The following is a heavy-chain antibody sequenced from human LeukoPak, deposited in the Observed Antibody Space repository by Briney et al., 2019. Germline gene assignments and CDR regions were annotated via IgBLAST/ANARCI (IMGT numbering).Heavy chain of an antibody. CDR1: GGSISSGSYY. CDR2: IYTSGST. Sequence: PSETLSLTCTVSGGSISSGSYYWGWIRQPAGKGLEWIGRIYTSGSTNYNPSLRSRVTISVDTSKNQFSLKLSSVTAADTAVYYCARSPHYGGNPEDAFDIWGQGTMVTVSS. CDR3: ARSPHYGGNPEDAFDI. J-gene: IGHJ3*02. D-gene: IGHD4-23*01. V-gene: IGHV4-61*02.